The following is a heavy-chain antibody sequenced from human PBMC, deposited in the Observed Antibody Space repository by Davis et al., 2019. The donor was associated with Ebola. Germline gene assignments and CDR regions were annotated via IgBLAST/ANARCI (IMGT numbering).Heavy chain of an antibody. V-gene: IGHV3-7*01. D-gene: IGHD6-13*01. CDR1: GFTFSSYW. J-gene: IGHJ4*02. Sequence: GESLKISCAASGFTFSSYWMSWVRQAPGKGLEWVANIKEDGSEKYYVDSVKGRFTISRDNAKNSLYLQMNSLRAEDTAVYYCARGLAAADDYWGQGTLVTVSS. CDR2: IKEDGSEK. CDR3: ARGLAAADDY.